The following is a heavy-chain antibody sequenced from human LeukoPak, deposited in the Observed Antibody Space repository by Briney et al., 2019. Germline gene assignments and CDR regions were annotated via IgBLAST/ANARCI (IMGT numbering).Heavy chain of an antibody. V-gene: IGHV3-48*02. CDR2: ISSSSSTTI. J-gene: IGHJ6*02. Sequence: GGSLRLSCTASGFTFSSYSMNWVRQAPGKGLEWVSHISSSSSTTIYYADSVKGRFTISRDNAKNSLYLQINSLRDEDTAVYYCARDLLMGYGMDVWGQGTTVTVSS. CDR3: ARDLLMGYGMDV. D-gene: IGHD3-16*01. CDR1: GFTFSSYS.